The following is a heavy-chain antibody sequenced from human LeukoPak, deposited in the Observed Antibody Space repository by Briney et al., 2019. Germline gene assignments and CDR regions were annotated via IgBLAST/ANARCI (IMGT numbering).Heavy chain of an antibody. CDR2: INHNGNVN. CDR1: GFTFSSYW. CDR3: ARGYCSSTSCYSADWFDP. J-gene: IGHJ5*02. Sequence: GGSLRLSCAASGFTFSSYWMNWARQAPGKGLEWVASINHNGNVNYYVDSVKGRFTISRDNAKNSLYLQMSNLRAEDTAVYYCARGYCSSTSCYSADWFDPWGQGTLVTVSS. V-gene: IGHV3-7*03. D-gene: IGHD2-2*01.